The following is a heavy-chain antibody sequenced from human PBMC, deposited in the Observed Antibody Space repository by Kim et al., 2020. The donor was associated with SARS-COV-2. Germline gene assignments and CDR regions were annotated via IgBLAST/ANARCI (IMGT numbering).Heavy chain of an antibody. CDR1: GGSISSYY. D-gene: IGHD3-16*01. CDR2: IYYSGST. CDR3: ARQGGRLAGFDP. V-gene: IGHV4-59*08. J-gene: IGHJ5*02. Sequence: SETLSLTCTVSGGSISSYYWSWIRQPPGKGLEWIGYIYYSGSTNYNPSLKSRVTISVDTSKNQFSLKLSSVTAADTAVYYCARQGGRLAGFDPWGQGTLV.